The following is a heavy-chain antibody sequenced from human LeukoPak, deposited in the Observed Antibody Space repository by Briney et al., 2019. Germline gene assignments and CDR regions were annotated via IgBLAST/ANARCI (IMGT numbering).Heavy chain of an antibody. D-gene: IGHD2-15*01. CDR3: ARPECSGGSCYSLS. Sequence: PGGSLRLSCAASGFTFSSYSMNWVRQAPGKGLEWVSYISSSSSTIYYAASVKGRFTISSDNAKNSLYLQMKSLRAEDTAVYYCARPECSGGSCYSLSWGQGTLVTVSS. CDR1: GFTFSSYS. V-gene: IGHV3-48*01. CDR2: ISSSSSTI. J-gene: IGHJ4*02.